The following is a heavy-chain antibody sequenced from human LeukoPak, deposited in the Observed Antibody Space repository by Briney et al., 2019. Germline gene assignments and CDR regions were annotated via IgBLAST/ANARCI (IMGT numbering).Heavy chain of an antibody. CDR3: ARDHWGGRAALRPDDY. D-gene: IGHD6-6*01. CDR2: ISAYNGNT. V-gene: IGHV1-18*01. J-gene: IGHJ4*02. Sequence: ASVKVSCKASGYTFTSYGISWVCQGPGQGLAWMGWISAYNGNTNYAQKLQGRVTMTNDTCTSTAYMELRSQRSDDTAVYCCARDHWGGRAALRPDDYWGEGTLVSVSS. CDR1: GYTFTSYG.